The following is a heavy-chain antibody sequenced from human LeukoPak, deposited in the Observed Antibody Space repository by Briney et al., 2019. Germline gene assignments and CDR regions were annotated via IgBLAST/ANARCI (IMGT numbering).Heavy chain of an antibody. D-gene: IGHD6-13*01. V-gene: IGHV6-1*01. CDR1: GDSVSSNSAA. Sequence: SQTLSLTCAISGDSVSSNSAAWNWIRQSPSRGLEWLGGTYNGSKWYTDYALSVKSRITINPDTSKNQFSLQLNSVTPEDTAVYYCARIPGIVAAGTSPNSFDMWGQGTMVTVSS. CDR2: TYNGSKWYT. CDR3: ARIPGIVAAGTSPNSFDM. J-gene: IGHJ3*02.